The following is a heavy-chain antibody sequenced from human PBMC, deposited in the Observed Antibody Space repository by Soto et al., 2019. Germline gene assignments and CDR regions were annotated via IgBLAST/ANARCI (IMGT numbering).Heavy chain of an antibody. J-gene: IGHJ3*02. CDR2: IDNDGRGT. CDR3: SRGGFNHGFDI. V-gene: IGHV3-74*01. Sequence: EEQLVESGGGLVQSGGSLRLSCAASEFTFSGYWMHWVRQAPGKGLVWVSRIDNDGRGTIYADSVKGRFTVTRDNTKNTLYLQMNSLRDEDTAVYYCSRGGFNHGFDIWGQGTMVTVSS. CDR1: EFTFSGYW.